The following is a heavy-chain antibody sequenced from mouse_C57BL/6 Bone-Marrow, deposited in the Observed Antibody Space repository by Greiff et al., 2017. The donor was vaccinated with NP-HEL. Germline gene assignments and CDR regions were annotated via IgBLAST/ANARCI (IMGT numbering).Heavy chain of an antibody. J-gene: IGHJ1*03. D-gene: IGHD1-1*01. CDR2: IDPEDGET. Sequence: EVQLQESGAELVKPGASVKLSCTASGFNIKDYYMHWVKQRTEQGLEWIGRIDPEDGETKYAPKFQGKATITADTSSNTAYLQRSSLTSEDTAVYYCARALITTVVATDFDVWGTGTTVTVSS. CDR3: ARALITTVVATDFDV. V-gene: IGHV14-2*01. CDR1: GFNIKDYY.